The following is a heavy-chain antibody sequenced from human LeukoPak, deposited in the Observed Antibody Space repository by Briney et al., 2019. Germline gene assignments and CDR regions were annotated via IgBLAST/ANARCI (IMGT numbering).Heavy chain of an antibody. J-gene: IGHJ3*02. CDR1: GFTFSSYS. CDR2: ISSSSSYI. Sequence: GGSLRLSCAASGFTFSSYSMNWVRQAPGKGLEWVSSISSSSSYIYYADSVKGRFTISRDNAKNSLYLQMNSLRAEDTAVYYCARDQWSGGTGDIWGQGTMVTVSS. CDR3: ARDQWSGGTGDI. D-gene: IGHD2-15*01. V-gene: IGHV3-21*01.